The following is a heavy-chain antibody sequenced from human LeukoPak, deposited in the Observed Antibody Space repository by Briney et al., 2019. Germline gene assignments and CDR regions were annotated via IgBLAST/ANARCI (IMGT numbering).Heavy chain of an antibody. CDR2: IYYSGST. Sequence: PSETLSLTCTVSGGSISSYYWSWIRQPPGKGLEWIGYIYYSGSTNYNPSLKSRVTISVDTSKNQFSLKLSSVAAADTAVYYCASRTIWFGEVDAFDIWGQGTMVTVSS. D-gene: IGHD3-10*01. V-gene: IGHV4-59*08. CDR3: ASRTIWFGEVDAFDI. J-gene: IGHJ3*02. CDR1: GGSISSYY.